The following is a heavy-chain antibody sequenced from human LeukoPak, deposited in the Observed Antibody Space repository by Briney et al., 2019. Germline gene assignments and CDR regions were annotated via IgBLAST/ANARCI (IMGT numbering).Heavy chain of an antibody. CDR2: INTNTGNP. J-gene: IGHJ4*02. CDR1: GGTFSSYA. Sequence: ASVKVSCKASGGTFSSYAISWVRQAPGQGLEWMGWINTNTGNPTYAQGFTGRFVFSLDTSVSTAYLQISSLKAEDTAVYYCARDGSDYGDYVGSDYWGQGTLVTVSS. D-gene: IGHD4-17*01. V-gene: IGHV7-4-1*02. CDR3: ARDGSDYGDYVGSDY.